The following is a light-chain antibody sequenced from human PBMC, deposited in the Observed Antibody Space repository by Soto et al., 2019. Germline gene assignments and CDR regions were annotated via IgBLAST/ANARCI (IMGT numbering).Light chain of an antibody. V-gene: IGKV3-11*01. Sequence: IVLTQSPVTLSLPPGERATLSCRASQSISKYLAWYQQKPGQAPRLLVYDASNRGSGIPARFSGSGSGTDFTLTISSLEPEDFAVYYCQQRSNWRGTFGGGTKVEIK. CDR3: QQRSNWRGT. CDR1: QSISKY. J-gene: IGKJ4*01. CDR2: DAS.